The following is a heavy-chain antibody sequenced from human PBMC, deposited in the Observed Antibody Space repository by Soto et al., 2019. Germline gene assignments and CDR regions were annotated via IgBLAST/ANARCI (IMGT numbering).Heavy chain of an antibody. J-gene: IGHJ5*02. CDR2: IYYSGST. V-gene: IGHV4-39*01. CDR1: GGSISSSSYY. CDR3: AVPSYCGGDCP. Sequence: PSETLSLTCTVSGGSISSSSYYWGWIRQPPGKGLEWIGSIYYSGSTYYNPSLKSRVTISVDTSKNQFSLKLSSVTAADTAVYYCAVPSYCGGDCPWGQGTLVTVSS. D-gene: IGHD2-21*02.